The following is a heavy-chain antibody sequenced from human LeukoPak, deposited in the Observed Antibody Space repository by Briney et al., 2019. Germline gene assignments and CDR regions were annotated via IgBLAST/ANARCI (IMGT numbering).Heavy chain of an antibody. CDR1: GFTFSNYD. CDR2: VRYDGSDP. J-gene: IGHJ4*02. CDR3: AKDPSRLRGIVDY. V-gene: IGHV3-30*02. Sequence: GGSLRLSCAASGFTFSNYDMHWVRQAPGKGLEWVAFVRYDGSDPSYADSVKGRFTISRDNSKNTLYLQMNSLRGEDTAVYYCAKDPSRLRGIVDYWGQGTLVTVSS. D-gene: IGHD4-17*01.